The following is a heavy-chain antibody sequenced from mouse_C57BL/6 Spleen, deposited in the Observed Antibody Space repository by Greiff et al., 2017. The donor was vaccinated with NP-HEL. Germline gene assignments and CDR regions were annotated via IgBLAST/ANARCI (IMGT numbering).Heavy chain of an antibody. V-gene: IGHV7-3*01. J-gene: IGHJ2*01. CDR1: GFTFTDYY. CDR3: ARQGYYFDY. Sequence: EVQRVESGGGLVQPGGSLSLSCAASGFTFTDYYMSWVRQPPGKALEWLGFIRNKANGYTTEYSASVKGRFTISRDNSQSILYLQMNALRAEDSATYYCARQGYYFDYWGQGTTLTVSS. CDR2: IRNKANGYTT.